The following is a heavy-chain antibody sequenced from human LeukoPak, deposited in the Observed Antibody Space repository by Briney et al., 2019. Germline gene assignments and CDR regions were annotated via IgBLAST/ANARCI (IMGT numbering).Heavy chain of an antibody. V-gene: IGHV3-66*01. J-gene: IGHJ6*02. CDR1: GFTVNTNY. CDR2: IYDIGST. Sequence: PGGSLRLSCAASGFTVNTNYMTWVRQTPEKGLEWVSVIYDIGSTYYADSVKGRFTISRDNSKNTVYLQMNSLRVDDTAIYYCARVCGTYPCCYGMDVWGQGATVTVSS. D-gene: IGHD1-26*01. CDR3: ARVCGTYPCCYGMDV.